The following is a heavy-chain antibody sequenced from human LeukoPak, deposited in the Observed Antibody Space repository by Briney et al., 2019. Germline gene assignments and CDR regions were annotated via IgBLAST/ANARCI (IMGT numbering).Heavy chain of an antibody. CDR2: ISWNSGSI. V-gene: IGHV3-9*01. CDR3: AKDIRYSSSWCFDY. D-gene: IGHD6-13*01. J-gene: IGHJ4*02. CDR1: GFTFDDYA. Sequence: PGVSLRLSCAASGFTFDDYAMYWVRQVPGKGLEWVSRISWNSGSIDYADSVKGRFTISRDNAKNSLYLQMNSLRAEDTALYYCAKDIRYSSSWCFDYWGQGTLVTVSS.